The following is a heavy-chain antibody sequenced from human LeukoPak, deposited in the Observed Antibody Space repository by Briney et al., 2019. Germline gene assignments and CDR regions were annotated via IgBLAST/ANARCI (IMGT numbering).Heavy chain of an antibody. CDR2: ISWDGGST. CDR1: GFTFSSYG. J-gene: IGHJ6*03. Sequence: GGSLRLSCAASGFTFSSYGMTWVRQAPGKGLEWVSLISWDGGSTYYADSVKGRFTISRDNSKNSLYLQMNSLRAEDTALYYCAKSGSVAPRVGFDYYYMDVWGKGTTVTVSS. V-gene: IGHV3-43D*03. CDR3: AKSGSVAPRVGFDYYYMDV. D-gene: IGHD1-26*01.